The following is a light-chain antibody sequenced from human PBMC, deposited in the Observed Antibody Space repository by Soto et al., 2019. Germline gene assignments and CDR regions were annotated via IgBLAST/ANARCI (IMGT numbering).Light chain of an antibody. J-gene: IGLJ2*01. V-gene: IGLV1-40*01. Sequence: QSVLTQPPSVSGAPGRRVTMSCSGTSSNIGAGHDVHWYQQFPGTAPKVLIYANDNRPSGVPDRFSGSRSGTSASLAITGLQAEDEADYYCQCYDSSLSAVVFGGGTQLTVL. CDR1: SSNIGAGHD. CDR3: QCYDSSLSAVV. CDR2: AND.